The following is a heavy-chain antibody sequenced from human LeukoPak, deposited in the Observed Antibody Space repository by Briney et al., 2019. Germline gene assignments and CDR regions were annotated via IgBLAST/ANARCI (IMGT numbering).Heavy chain of an antibody. D-gene: IGHD4-17*01. CDR1: GFTLSSYA. CDR2: ISGSGGST. CDR3: AKDLDPYGAMPAPPFDY. Sequence: GGSLRLSCAASGFTLSSYAMSWVRQAPGKGLEWVSAISGSGGSTYYADSVKGRFTISRDNSKNTLYLQMNSLRAEDTAVYYCAKDLDPYGAMPAPPFDYWGQGTLVTVSS. J-gene: IGHJ4*02. V-gene: IGHV3-23*01.